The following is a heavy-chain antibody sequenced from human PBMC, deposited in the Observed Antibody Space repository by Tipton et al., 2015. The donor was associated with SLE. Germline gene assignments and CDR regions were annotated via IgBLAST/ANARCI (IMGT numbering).Heavy chain of an antibody. J-gene: IGHJ4*02. V-gene: IGHV3-53*05. CDR3: AILDTTPSSF. Sequence: SLRLSCAASGFTVSSNSMSWVRQAAGKGLEWVSVIHFGGTTYYVDSVKGRFTISRDISKNTVYLEMNSLRTEDTAVYYCAILDTTPSSFWGQGTLVTVSP. CDR2: IHFGGTT. D-gene: IGHD1-26*01. CDR1: GFTVSSNS.